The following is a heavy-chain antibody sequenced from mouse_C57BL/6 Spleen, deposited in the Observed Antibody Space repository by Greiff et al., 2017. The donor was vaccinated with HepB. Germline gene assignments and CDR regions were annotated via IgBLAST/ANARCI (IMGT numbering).Heavy chain of an antibody. D-gene: IGHD3-3*01. Sequence: QVQLQQPGAELVMPGASVKLSCKASGYTFTSYWMHWVKQRPGQGLEWIGEIDPSDSYTNYNQKFKGKSTLTVDKSSSTAYMQLSSLTSEDSAVYYCAREGDSFVYWGQGTLVTVSA. J-gene: IGHJ3*01. CDR2: IDPSDSYT. V-gene: IGHV1-69*01. CDR3: AREGDSFVY. CDR1: GYTFTSYW.